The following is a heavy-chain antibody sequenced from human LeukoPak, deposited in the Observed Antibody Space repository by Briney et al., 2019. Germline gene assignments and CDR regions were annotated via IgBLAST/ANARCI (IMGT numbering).Heavy chain of an antibody. CDR3: ASELDYYDSSGYPY. CDR2: ISSSSSYI. D-gene: IGHD3-22*01. Sequence: GGSLRLSCVASGFTFSSSWMNWVRQAPGKGLEWVSSISSSSSYIYYADSVKGRFTISRDNAKNSLYLQMNSLRAEDTAVYYCASELDYYDSSGYPYWGQGTLVTVSS. J-gene: IGHJ4*02. V-gene: IGHV3-21*01. CDR1: GFTFSSSW.